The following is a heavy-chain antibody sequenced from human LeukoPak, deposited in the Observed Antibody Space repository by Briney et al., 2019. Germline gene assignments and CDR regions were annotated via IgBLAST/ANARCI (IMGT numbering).Heavy chain of an antibody. CDR1: GFTFDDYA. V-gene: IGHV3-23*01. J-gene: IGHJ3*02. CDR3: AKPGLTHAFDI. Sequence: PGGSLRLSCAASGFTFDDYAMYWVRQAPGKGLEWVSAISASGGSTYYADSVKGRFTISRDNSKNTQYLQMNSLRAEDTAVYYCAKPGLTHAFDIWGQGTMVTVSS. CDR2: ISASGGST.